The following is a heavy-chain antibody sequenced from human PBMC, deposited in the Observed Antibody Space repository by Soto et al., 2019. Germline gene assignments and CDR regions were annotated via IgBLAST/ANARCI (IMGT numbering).Heavy chain of an antibody. CDR2: INAGNGNT. V-gene: IGHV1-3*01. J-gene: IGHJ5*02. D-gene: IGHD6-19*01. Sequence: ASVKVSCKASGDTFISYAMHWVRQAPGQRLEWMGWINAGNGNTKYSQKLQGRVTMTTDTSTSTAYMELRSLRSDDTAVYYCARESAVAALDPWGQGTLVTVSS. CDR1: GDTFISYA. CDR3: ARESAVAALDP.